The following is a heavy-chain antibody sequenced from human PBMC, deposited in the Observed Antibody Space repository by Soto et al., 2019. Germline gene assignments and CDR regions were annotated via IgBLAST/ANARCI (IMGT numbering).Heavy chain of an antibody. CDR1: GGSFSGYY. Sequence: SETLSLTCAVYGGSFSGYYWSWIRQPPGKGLEWIGEINHSGSTNYNPSLKSRVTISVDTSKNQFSLKLSSVTAADTAVYYCARISGSYYLIGLNWFDPWGQGTLVTVSS. J-gene: IGHJ5*02. CDR3: ARISGSYYLIGLNWFDP. CDR2: INHSGST. V-gene: IGHV4-34*01. D-gene: IGHD1-26*01.